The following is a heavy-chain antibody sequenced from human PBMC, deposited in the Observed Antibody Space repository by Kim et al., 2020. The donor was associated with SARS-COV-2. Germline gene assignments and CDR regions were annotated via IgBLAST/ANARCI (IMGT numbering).Heavy chain of an antibody. Sequence: RSGGGTNYAQKYQGRVTMTGDTATNTVYMELSSLRSDDTAVYYCAKEGGHWGQGTLVTVSS. CDR2: RSGGGT. V-gene: IGHV1-46*01. CDR3: AKEGGH. D-gene: IGHD3-16*01. J-gene: IGHJ4*02.